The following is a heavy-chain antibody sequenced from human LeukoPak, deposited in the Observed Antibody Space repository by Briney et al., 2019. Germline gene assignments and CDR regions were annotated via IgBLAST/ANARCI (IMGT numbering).Heavy chain of an antibody. J-gene: IGHJ4*02. CDR3: ARSTVAGTCDY. CDR2: IKQDGSEK. V-gene: IGHV3-7*01. Sequence: GGSLRLSCTASGFTFSSYWMSWVRQAPGKGLEWVANIKQDGSEKYYVDSVKGRFTISRDNAKNSLYLQMNSLRAEDTAVYYCARSTVAGTCDYWGQGTLVTVSS. CDR1: GFTFSSYW. D-gene: IGHD6-19*01.